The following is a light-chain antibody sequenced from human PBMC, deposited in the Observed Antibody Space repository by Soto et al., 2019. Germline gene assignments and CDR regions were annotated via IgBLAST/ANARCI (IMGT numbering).Light chain of an antibody. CDR1: QSLLH. CDR3: QQYYTTPVT. J-gene: IGKJ1*01. Sequence: DIVMTQSQDSLTVSLGEGATINCKSSQSLLHLAWYQQKPGQPPKLLIYWASTRESGVPDRFSGSGSGTDFTLTISSLQAEDVAVYYCQQYYTTPVTFGQGTKVEIK. CDR2: WAS. V-gene: IGKV4-1*01.